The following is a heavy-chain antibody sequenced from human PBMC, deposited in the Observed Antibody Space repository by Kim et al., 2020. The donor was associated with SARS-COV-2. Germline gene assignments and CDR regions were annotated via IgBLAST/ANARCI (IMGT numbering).Heavy chain of an antibody. Sequence: SETLSLTCAVYGGSFSGYYWSWIRQPPGKGLEWIGEINHSGSTNYNPSLKSRVTISVDTSKNQFSLKLSSVTAADTAVYYCARGNKGPGYSSSWYSSLSMPRFDYWGQGTLVTVSS. J-gene: IGHJ4*02. D-gene: IGHD6-13*01. CDR3: ARGNKGPGYSSSWYSSLSMPRFDY. CDR1: GGSFSGYY. CDR2: INHSGST. V-gene: IGHV4-34*01.